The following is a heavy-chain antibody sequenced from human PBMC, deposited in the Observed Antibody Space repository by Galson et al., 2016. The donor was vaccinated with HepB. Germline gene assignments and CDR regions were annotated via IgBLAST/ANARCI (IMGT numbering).Heavy chain of an antibody. V-gene: IGHV4-59*01. CDR2: SYNSGNT. J-gene: IGHJ3*01. CDR3: AKVGRYSFDV. Sequence: SETLSLTCSVSGGSTYTSSWSWVRQPPGKGLEWVGYSYNSGNTVYNPSLDSRVTVSVDTSKNQFSLRLTSVTAADTAVYYCAKVGRYSFDVWGPGTMVTASS. D-gene: IGHD5-12*01. CDR1: GGSTYTSS.